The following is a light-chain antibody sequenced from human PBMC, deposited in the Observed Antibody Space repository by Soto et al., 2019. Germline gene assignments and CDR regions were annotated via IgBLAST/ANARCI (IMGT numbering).Light chain of an antibody. J-gene: IGLJ1*01. CDR2: EGS. CDR3: CSYAGSSTFYV. V-gene: IGLV2-23*01. CDR1: SSDFGSYNL. Sequence: QSVLTQPASVSRSPGQSITISRTGTSSDFGSYNLVSWYQQHPGKAPKLMIYEGSKRPSGVSNRFPGSKSGNTASLTISGLQAEGEADYYCCSYAGSSTFYVFGTGTKVTVL.